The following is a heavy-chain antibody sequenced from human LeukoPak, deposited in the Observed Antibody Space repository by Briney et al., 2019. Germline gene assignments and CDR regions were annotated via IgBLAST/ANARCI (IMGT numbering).Heavy chain of an antibody. Sequence: PSETLSLTCAVYGGSFSSYYWGWIRQPPGKGLEWIGSIYYSGSTYYNPSLKSRVTISVDTSKNQFSLKLSSVTAANTAVYYCARFNSGSYQHYFDYWGQGTLVTVSS. V-gene: IGHV4-39*07. CDR3: ARFNSGSYQHYFDY. CDR1: GGSFSSYY. J-gene: IGHJ4*02. CDR2: IYYSGST. D-gene: IGHD1-26*01.